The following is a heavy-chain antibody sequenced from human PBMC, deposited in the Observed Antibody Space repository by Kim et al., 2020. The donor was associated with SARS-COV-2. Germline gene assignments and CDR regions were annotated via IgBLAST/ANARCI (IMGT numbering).Heavy chain of an antibody. D-gene: IGHD6-13*01. V-gene: IGHV3-23*01. CDR2: IGGRGGGI. CDR3: AKEIAASGPWRYVLDV. CDR1: GFTFSTCG. Sequence: GGSLRLSCAASGFTFSTCGMNWVRQAPGKGLEWVSGIGGRGGGIFYADSVKDRFTISRDNSRNTLYLQMNSLRAEDTAIYYCAKEIAASGPWRYVLDVWG. J-gene: IGHJ6*01.